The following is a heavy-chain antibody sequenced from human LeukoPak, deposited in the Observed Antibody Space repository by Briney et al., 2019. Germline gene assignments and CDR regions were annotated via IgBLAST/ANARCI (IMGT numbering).Heavy chain of an antibody. Sequence: ASVKVSCKASGYTFTSYDINWVRQAPGQGLEWMGWMSPNSGNTGYAQKFQGRVTITRNTSISTAYMELSSLRSEDTAVYYCARAVLDYYDSSGYLSAYYFDYWGQGTLVTVSS. V-gene: IGHV1-8*03. D-gene: IGHD3-22*01. CDR3: ARAVLDYYDSSGYLSAYYFDY. CDR1: GYTFTSYD. CDR2: MSPNSGNT. J-gene: IGHJ4*02.